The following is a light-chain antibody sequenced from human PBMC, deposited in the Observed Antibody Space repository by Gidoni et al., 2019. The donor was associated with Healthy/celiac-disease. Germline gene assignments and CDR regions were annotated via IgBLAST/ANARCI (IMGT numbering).Light chain of an antibody. V-gene: IGKV3-11*01. J-gene: IGKJ5*01. CDR3: KQRSNWPFX. Sequence: IVLTQSPATLSLSPGERATLSGRASQSVSSYLAWYQQKPGQAPRLLIYDASNRATGIPARFSGSGYGTDFTLTISSLEPEDFAVYYCKQRSNWPFXCXQGTRLEIK. CDR1: QSVSSY. CDR2: DAS.